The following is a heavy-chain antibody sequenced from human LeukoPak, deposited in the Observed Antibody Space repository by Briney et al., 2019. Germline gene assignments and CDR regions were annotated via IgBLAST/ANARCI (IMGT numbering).Heavy chain of an antibody. CDR3: ARDTQQLVPDY. Sequence: SETLSLTCTVSSGFISGYYWSWIRQPPGKGLEWIGSIYYSGSTYYNPSLKSRVTISVDTSKNQFSLKLSSVTAADTAVYYCARDTQQLVPDYWGQGTLVTVSS. D-gene: IGHD6-13*01. J-gene: IGHJ4*02. CDR2: IYYSGST. V-gene: IGHV4-59*12. CDR1: SGFISGYY.